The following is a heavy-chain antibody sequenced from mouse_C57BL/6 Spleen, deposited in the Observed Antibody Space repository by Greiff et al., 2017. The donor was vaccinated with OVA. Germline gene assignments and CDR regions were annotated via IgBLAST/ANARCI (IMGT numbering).Heavy chain of an antibody. J-gene: IGHJ2*01. V-gene: IGHV5-4*01. Sequence: EVQLVESGGGLVKPGGSLKLSCAASGFTFSSYAMSWVRQTPEKRLEWVATISDGGSYTYYPDNVKGRFTISRDNAKNNLYLQMSHLKSEDTAMYYCARGSSTGTSYFDYWGQGTTLTVSS. CDR3: ARGSSTGTSYFDY. CDR2: ISDGGSYT. D-gene: IGHD4-1*02. CDR1: GFTFSSYA.